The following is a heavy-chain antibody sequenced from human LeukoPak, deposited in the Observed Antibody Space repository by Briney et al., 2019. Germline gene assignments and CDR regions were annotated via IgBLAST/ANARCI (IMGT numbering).Heavy chain of an antibody. D-gene: IGHD2-2*01. Sequence: ASVKVSCKASGYTFTGYYMHWVRQGPGQGLEWMGWINPNSGGTNYAQKFQGRVTMTRDTSISTAYMELSRLRSDDTAVYYCARNDVVVPAALSEYYYYYMDVWGKGTTVTVSS. CDR3: ARNDVVVPAALSEYYYYYMDV. CDR1: GYTFTGYY. CDR2: INPNSGGT. J-gene: IGHJ6*03. V-gene: IGHV1-2*02.